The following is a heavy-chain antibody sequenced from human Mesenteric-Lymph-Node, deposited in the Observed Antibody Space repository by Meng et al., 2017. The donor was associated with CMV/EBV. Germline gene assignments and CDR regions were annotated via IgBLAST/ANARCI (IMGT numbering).Heavy chain of an antibody. V-gene: IGHV3-21*01. CDR1: GFAFRSYS. D-gene: IGHD1-26*01. Sequence: GGSLRLSCAVSGFAFRSYSMSWVRQAPGKGLEWVSSISGSGASIYYADSVKGRFTISRDNAKTSLYLQMSSLRAEDTAVYYCVKGVGANDYWGQGTLVTVSS. J-gene: IGHJ4*02. CDR2: ISGSGASI. CDR3: VKGVGANDY.